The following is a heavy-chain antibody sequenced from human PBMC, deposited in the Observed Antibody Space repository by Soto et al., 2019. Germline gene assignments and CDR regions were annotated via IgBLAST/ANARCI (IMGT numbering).Heavy chain of an antibody. CDR3: ARDEPATYDILTGYFAYGMDV. D-gene: IGHD3-9*01. J-gene: IGHJ6*02. V-gene: IGHV1-69*12. Sequence: QVQLVQSGAEVKKPGSSVKVSCKASGGTFSSYAISWVRQAPGQGLEWMGGIIPIFGTANYAQKFQGRVTITADEYTSTDHMELISLRAEDTAVYYCARDEPATYDILTGYFAYGMDVWGQGTTVTVSS. CDR2: IIPIFGTA. CDR1: GGTFSSYA.